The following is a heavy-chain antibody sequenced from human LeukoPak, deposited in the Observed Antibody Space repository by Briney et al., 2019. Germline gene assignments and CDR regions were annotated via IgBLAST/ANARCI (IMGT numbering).Heavy chain of an antibody. CDR2: IYSGGST. CDR3: AREGYSSSWYWFDP. J-gene: IGHJ5*02. V-gene: IGHV3-53*01. CDR1: GFIVSNNY. D-gene: IGHD6-13*01. Sequence: GGSLRLSCAASGFIVSNNYMSWVRQAPGKGPEWVSVIYSGGSTYYADSVKGRFTISRDNSKNTLYLQMNSLRAEDTAVYYCAREGYSSSWYWFDPWGQGTLVTVSS.